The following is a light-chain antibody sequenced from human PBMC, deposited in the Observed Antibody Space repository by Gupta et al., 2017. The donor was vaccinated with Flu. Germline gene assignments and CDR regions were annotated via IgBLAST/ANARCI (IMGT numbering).Light chain of an antibody. CDR1: QSVSSN. J-gene: IGKJ2*03. CDR3: QQYKNWPPRS. Sequence: EIVMTQSPATLSVSPGERATLSCRASQSVSSNLAWYQQKPGQAPRLLIYGASTRDTGIPARFSGSGYGTEFTLTISSRQSEDFAVYYCQQYKNWPPRSFGQGTKLEIK. CDR2: GAS. V-gene: IGKV3-15*01.